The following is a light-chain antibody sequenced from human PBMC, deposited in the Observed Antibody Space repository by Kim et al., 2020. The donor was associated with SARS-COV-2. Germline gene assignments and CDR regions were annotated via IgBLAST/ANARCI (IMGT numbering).Light chain of an antibody. CDR2: YDS. V-gene: IGLV3-21*04. CDR3: QVWDGSSDHQV. Sequence: PRKTARGTGGGNHLGSKGVHGYQQRPGQAPVLVISYDSDRPTGIPERFSGSSSGNTATLTISRVEAGDEGDYYCQVWDGSSDHQVFGTGTKVTVL. J-gene: IGLJ1*01. CDR1: HLGSKG.